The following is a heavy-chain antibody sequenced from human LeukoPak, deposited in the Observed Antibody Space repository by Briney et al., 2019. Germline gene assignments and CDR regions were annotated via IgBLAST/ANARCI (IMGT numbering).Heavy chain of an antibody. CDR1: GGSISSYY. CDR3: ARNCGGDCYRDY. Sequence: SETLSLTCTVSGGSISSYYWSWIRQPPGKGLEWIGYIYHSGSTYYNPSLKSRVTISVDRSKNQFSLKLSSVTAADTAVYYCARNCGGDCYRDYWGQGTLVTVSS. D-gene: IGHD2-21*01. J-gene: IGHJ4*02. V-gene: IGHV4-59*12. CDR2: IYHSGST.